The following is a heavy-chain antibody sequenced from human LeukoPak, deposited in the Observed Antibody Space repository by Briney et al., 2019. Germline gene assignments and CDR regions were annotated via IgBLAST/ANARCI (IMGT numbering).Heavy chain of an antibody. J-gene: IGHJ4*02. Sequence: VASVKVSCKTSGYTFTGYYIHWVRQAPGQGLEWMGWINPKSGGTNNAQKFQGRVTMTRDTSISTAYMELSRLRSGDSAVYYCARDAGDAELDYFDYWGQGTLVTAS. V-gene: IGHV1-2*02. CDR1: GYTFTGYY. CDR2: INPKSGGT. CDR3: ARDAGDAELDYFDY.